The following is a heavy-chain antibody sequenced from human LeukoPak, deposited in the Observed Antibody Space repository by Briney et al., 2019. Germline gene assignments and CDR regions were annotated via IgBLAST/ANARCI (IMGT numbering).Heavy chain of an antibody. J-gene: IGHJ4*02. CDR1: GFTFSSYA. D-gene: IGHD1-26*01. V-gene: IGHV3-30-3*01. CDR2: ISYDGSNK. CDR3: ARDGVGADFDY. Sequence: GGSLRLSCAASGFTFSSYAMHWVRQAPGKGLEWVAVISYDGSNKYYADSVKGRFTISRDNSKNTLYLQMNSLRAEDTAVYYCARDGVGADFDYWGQGTLVTVSS.